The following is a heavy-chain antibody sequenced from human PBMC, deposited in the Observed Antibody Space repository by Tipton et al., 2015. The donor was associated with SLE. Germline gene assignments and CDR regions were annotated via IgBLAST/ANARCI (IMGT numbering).Heavy chain of an antibody. CDR1: GFTFSSYS. CDR2: ISSSSSYI. V-gene: IGHV3-21*03. CDR3: ARGQSYYYGSGLGFDY. Sequence: SLRLSCAASGFTFSSYSMNWVRQAPGKGLEWVSSISSSSSYIYYADSVKGRFTLSRDNAKNSLYLQMNSLRAEDTAVYYCARGQSYYYGSGLGFDYWGQGTLVTVSS. J-gene: IGHJ4*02. D-gene: IGHD3-10*01.